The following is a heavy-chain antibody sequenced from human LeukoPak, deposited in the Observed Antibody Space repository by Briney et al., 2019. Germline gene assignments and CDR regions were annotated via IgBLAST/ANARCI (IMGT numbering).Heavy chain of an antibody. CDR3: VREQSEFAS. J-gene: IGHJ4*02. V-gene: IGHV4-59*01. D-gene: IGHD3-10*01. Sequence: PSETLSLTCSVSGGSIKTYYWTWIRQPPGKGLEWIGYIHYSGSTDSNPSLMGRVTISLDTSKSQFSLELRSVTAADTAVYYCVREQSEFASWGQETVVTVSS. CDR1: GGSIKTYY. CDR2: IHYSGST.